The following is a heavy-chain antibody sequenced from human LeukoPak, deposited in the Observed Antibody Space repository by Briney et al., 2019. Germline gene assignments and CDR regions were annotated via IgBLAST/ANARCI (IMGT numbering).Heavy chain of an antibody. V-gene: IGHV4-59*11. J-gene: IGHJ3*02. D-gene: IGHD4-17*01. Sequence: SKTLSLTCAVSADSFSSHYWTWIRQPPGKGLEWIGYISYIGSTNYNPSLKSRVTISIDTSKNQFSLKLSSVTAADTAVYYCARDLVTVTKGFDIWGQGTMVTVSS. CDR2: ISYIGST. CDR3: ARDLVTVTKGFDI. CDR1: ADSFSSHY.